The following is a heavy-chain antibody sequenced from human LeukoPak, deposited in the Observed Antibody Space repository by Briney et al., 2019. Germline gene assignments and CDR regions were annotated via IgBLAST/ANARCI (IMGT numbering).Heavy chain of an antibody. Sequence: SETLSLTCTVSGGSISSYYWSWIWQPPGKGLEWIGYIYYSGSTNYNPSLKSRVTISVDTSKNQFSLKLSSVTAADTAVYYCAKLDVWGSYRYTDWGQGTLVTVSS. V-gene: IGHV4-59*01. CDR3: AKLDVWGSYRYTD. CDR1: GGSISSYY. J-gene: IGHJ4*02. CDR2: IYYSGST. D-gene: IGHD3-16*02.